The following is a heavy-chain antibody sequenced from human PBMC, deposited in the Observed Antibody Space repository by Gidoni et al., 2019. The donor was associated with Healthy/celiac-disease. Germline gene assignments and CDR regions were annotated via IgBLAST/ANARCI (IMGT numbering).Heavy chain of an antibody. V-gene: IGHV4-34*01. J-gene: IGHJ6*02. CDR1: GGSFSGYY. CDR2: INHSGST. Sequence: QMQLQQWGAGLSKPSETLSLTCAVYGGSFSGYYWSWIRQPPGKGLEWSGEINHSGSTNYNPSIQSRVTISVDTSKNQFSLKLSSVTDADTAVYYCARGATARYCSGGSCYHSRYYYGMDVWGQGTTVTVSS. CDR3: ARGATARYCSGGSCYHSRYYYGMDV. D-gene: IGHD2-15*01.